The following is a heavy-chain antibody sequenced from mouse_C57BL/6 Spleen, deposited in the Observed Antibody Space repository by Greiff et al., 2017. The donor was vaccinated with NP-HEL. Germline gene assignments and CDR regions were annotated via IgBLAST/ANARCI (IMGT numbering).Heavy chain of an antibody. Sequence: EVHLVESGPELVKPGASVKIPCKASGYTFTDYNMDWVKQSHGKSLEWIGDINPNNGGTIYNQKFKGKATLTVDKSSSTAYMELRSLTSEDTAVYYCARRRGGGITTVVADFDYWGQGTTLTVSS. D-gene: IGHD1-1*01. CDR2: INPNNGGT. CDR1: GYTFTDYN. V-gene: IGHV1-18*01. CDR3: ARRRGGGITTVVADFDY. J-gene: IGHJ2*01.